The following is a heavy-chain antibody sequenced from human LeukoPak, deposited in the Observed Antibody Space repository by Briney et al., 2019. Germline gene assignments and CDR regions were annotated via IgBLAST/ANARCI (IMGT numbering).Heavy chain of an antibody. CDR1: GGSISSYY. CDR3: ARQRHSGSYYNVDY. D-gene: IGHD3-10*01. V-gene: IGHV4-59*08. Sequence: SETLSLTCTVSGGSISSYYWSWIRQPPRKGLEWIGYVYNSGGTNYNPSLQSRVTISVDTSKNQFSLKLISVTAADTAVYYCARQRHSGSYYNVDYWGQGTLVTVSS. J-gene: IGHJ4*02. CDR2: VYNSGGT.